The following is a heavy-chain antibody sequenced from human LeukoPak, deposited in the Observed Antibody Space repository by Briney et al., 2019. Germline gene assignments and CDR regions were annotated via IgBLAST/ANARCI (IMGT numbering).Heavy chain of an antibody. V-gene: IGHV3-23*01. J-gene: IGHJ1*01. CDR1: GFTLSDYG. CDR2: ISKSGDRT. CDR3: ATDPWTLDGDYGDT. D-gene: IGHD4-17*01. Sequence: GVSPRLSCVASGFTLSDYGMTWVRQRPGKGLEWVSSISKSGDRTYSADSVKGRFTISRDNSKNTVYLQMSSLRAEDTAVYYCATDPWTLDGDYGDTWGQGTLVTVSS.